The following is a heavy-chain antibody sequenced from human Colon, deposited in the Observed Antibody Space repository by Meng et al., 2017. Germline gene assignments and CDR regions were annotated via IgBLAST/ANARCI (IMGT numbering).Heavy chain of an antibody. CDR3: ARVHNWQWPRELDY. D-gene: IGHD6-19*01. J-gene: IGHJ4*02. CDR1: GASVSVYTW. V-gene: IGHV4-4*02. Sequence: HMPVADPGLCNVSGTCPPTAGVSGASVSVYTWWNLVRKTQGKRRDWIGEFNLHGNTNYNPSRKSRVTMSVDKSKNQVSLNVSSVTAADTAVYYCARVHNWQWPRELDYWGQGTLVTVSS. CDR2: FNLHGNT.